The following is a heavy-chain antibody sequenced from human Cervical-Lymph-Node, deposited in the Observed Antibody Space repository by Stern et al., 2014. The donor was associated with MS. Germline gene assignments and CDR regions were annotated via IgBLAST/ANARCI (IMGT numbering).Heavy chain of an antibody. Sequence: QVQLVQSGDEVKKPGASVKVSCKPSGYTFTNYGISWVRLAPGQGTEWMGWITAYNGNTNYAQNFQGRVTLTTDTSTSTVYMELRSLTSDDAAVYYCARAAGMLDYWGQGTLVTVSS. CDR1: GYTFTNYG. J-gene: IGHJ4*02. CDR2: ITAYNGNT. V-gene: IGHV1-18*01. D-gene: IGHD1-1*01. CDR3: ARAAGMLDY.